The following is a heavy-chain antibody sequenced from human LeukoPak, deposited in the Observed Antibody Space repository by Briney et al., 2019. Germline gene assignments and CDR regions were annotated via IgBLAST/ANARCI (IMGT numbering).Heavy chain of an antibody. CDR1: GYTFRSYD. D-gene: IGHD4-11*01. V-gene: IGHV1-8*01. J-gene: IGHJ3*02. CDR2: MNPNSGNT. Sequence: ASVKVSCKASGYTFRSYDINWVRQAPGQGLEWLGWMNPNSGNTGYAPKFQGRVTMTRVTSINTAYMELTSLRSEDTAVHFCVRGDLPTTVLNDPFNIWGQGTMVTVSS. CDR3: VRGDLPTTVLNDPFNI.